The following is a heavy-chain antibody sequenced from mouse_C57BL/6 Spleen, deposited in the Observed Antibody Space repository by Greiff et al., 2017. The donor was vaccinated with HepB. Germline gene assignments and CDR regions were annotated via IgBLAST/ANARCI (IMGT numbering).Heavy chain of an antibody. CDR2: INYDGSST. CDR3: ARVHDYNYFDY. V-gene: IGHV5-16*01. CDR1: GFTFSDYY. D-gene: IGHD2-4*01. J-gene: IGHJ2*01. Sequence: DVMLVESEGGLVQPGSSMKLSCTASGFTFSDYYMAWVRQVPEKGLEWVANINYDGSSTYYLDSLKSRFIISRDNAKKILYLQMSSLKSEDTATYYCARVHDYNYFDYWGQGTTLTVSS.